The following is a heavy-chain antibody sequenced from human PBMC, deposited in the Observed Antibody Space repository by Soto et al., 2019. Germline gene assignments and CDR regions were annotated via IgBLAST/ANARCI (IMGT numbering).Heavy chain of an antibody. CDR2: ISYDGSNK. V-gene: IGHV3-30-3*01. CDR1: GFTFSSYA. CDR3: ARGEFDY. Sequence: PGGSLRLSCAASGFTFSSYAMHWVRQAPGKGLEWVAVISYDGSNKYYADSVKGRFTISRDNSKNTLYLQMNSLRAEDTAVYYCARGEFDYWGHGTLVTVSS. J-gene: IGHJ4*01.